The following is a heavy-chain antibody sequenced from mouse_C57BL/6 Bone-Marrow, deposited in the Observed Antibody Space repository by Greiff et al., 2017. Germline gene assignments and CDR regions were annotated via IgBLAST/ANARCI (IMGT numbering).Heavy chain of an antibody. CDR1: GFTFSDFY. CDR2: SRNKANDYTT. V-gene: IGHV7-1*01. D-gene: IGHD3-3*01. J-gene: IGHJ1*03. CDR3: ARDAGLPYWYFDV. Sequence: EVMLVESGGGLVQSGRSLRLSCATSGFTFSDFYMEWVRQAPGKGLEWIAASRNKANDYTTEYSASVKGRFIVSRDTSQSILYLQMNALRAEDTAIYYCARDAGLPYWYFDVWGTGTTVTVSS.